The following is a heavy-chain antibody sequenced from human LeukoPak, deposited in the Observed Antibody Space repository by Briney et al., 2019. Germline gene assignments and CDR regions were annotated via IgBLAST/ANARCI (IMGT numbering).Heavy chain of an antibody. D-gene: IGHD5/OR15-5a*01. Sequence: GGSLRLSCAASGFTFSSYGMHWVRQAPGKGLEWVAFIRYDGSNKYYADSVKGRFTISRDNSKNTLYLQMNSLRAEDTAVYYCAKAQSKDYYYMDVWGKGTTVTVSS. V-gene: IGHV3-30*02. CDR3: AKAQSKDYYYMDV. J-gene: IGHJ6*03. CDR2: IRYDGSNK. CDR1: GFTFSSYG.